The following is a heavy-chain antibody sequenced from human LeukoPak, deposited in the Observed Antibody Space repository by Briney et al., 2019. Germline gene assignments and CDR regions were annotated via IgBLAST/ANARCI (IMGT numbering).Heavy chain of an antibody. Sequence: GASVKVSCKASGYTFTSYGISWVRQAPGQGLEWMGWISAYNGNTNYAQKLQGRVTTTTDTSTSTAYMELRSLRSDDTAVYYCARVGSYYGYYYGMDVWGQGTTVTVSS. J-gene: IGHJ6*02. V-gene: IGHV1-18*01. CDR1: GYTFTSYG. CDR2: ISAYNGNT. D-gene: IGHD1-26*01. CDR3: ARVGSYYGYYYGMDV.